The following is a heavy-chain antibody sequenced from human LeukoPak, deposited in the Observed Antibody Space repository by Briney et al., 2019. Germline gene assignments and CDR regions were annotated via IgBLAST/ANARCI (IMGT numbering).Heavy chain of an antibody. Sequence: SVKVSCKASGGTFSSYAISWVRQAPGQGLEWMGGIIPIFGTANYAQKFQGRVTITTDESTSTAYMELSSLRSEDTAVYYCASTRYDFWSGYWFDYWGQGTLVTVSS. V-gene: IGHV1-69*05. CDR1: GGTFSSYA. CDR3: ASTRYDFWSGYWFDY. D-gene: IGHD3-3*01. J-gene: IGHJ4*02. CDR2: IIPIFGTA.